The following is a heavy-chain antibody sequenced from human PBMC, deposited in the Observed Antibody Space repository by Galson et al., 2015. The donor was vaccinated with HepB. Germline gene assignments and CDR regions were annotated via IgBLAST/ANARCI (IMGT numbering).Heavy chain of an antibody. CDR3: VREYRGGSFDY. Sequence: CKASGYTFTTYYMHWVRQAPGQGLEWMGIIRPSGDDGTTYAQKFQGRVTMTRDTSTSTVYMDLSSLRSEDTAVYYCVREYRGGSFDYWGQGTLVTVSS. J-gene: IGHJ4*02. D-gene: IGHD1-26*01. V-gene: IGHV1-46*01. CDR2: IRPSGDDGT. CDR1: GYTFTTYY.